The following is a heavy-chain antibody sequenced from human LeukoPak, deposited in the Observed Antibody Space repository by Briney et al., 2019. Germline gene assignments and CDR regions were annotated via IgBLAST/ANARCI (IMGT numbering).Heavy chain of an antibody. J-gene: IGHJ3*02. V-gene: IGHV3-48*03. Sequence: PGGSLRLSCAASGFTFSSYEMRWVRQAPGKGLEWVSYISGDGSSMDYADSVKGRFIISRDNAKNSLFLYMDSLRAEDTALYYCARQFFSYGPPDPFDIWGQGTMVTV. D-gene: IGHD5-18*01. CDR3: ARQFFSYGPPDPFDI. CDR1: GFTFSSYE. CDR2: ISGDGSSM.